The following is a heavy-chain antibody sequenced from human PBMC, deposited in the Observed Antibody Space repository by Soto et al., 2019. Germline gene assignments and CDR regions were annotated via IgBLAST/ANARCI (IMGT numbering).Heavy chain of an antibody. J-gene: IGHJ4*02. CDR1: SDSISSSYW. D-gene: IGHD3-16*02. CDR3: ARGGSYRFEC. CDR2: IYHSGST. V-gene: IGHV4-4*02. Sequence: QVLLQESGPGLVKPSGTLSLTCAVSSDSISSSYWWSWVRQPPGRGLEWIGEIYHSGSTNYNASLYRRVTMSVDESKNQFSLKLSSVTAADTAVYYCARGGSYRFECWGQGMLVTVSS.